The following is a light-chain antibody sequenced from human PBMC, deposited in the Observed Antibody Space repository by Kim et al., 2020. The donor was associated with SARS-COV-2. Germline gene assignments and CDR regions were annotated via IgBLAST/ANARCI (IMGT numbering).Light chain of an antibody. V-gene: IGLV2-14*04. CDR2: NVS. Sequence: IHTACTVKRSGVGVYNDVTWYKQHPAKGAKVMLHNVSNRPSGASSRFAGAKSGNAASVASSGLEAEDEADYYCSSHTSSSTPYVFGTGTKVTVL. CDR3: SSHTSSSTPYV. J-gene: IGLJ1*01. CDR1: RSGVGVYND.